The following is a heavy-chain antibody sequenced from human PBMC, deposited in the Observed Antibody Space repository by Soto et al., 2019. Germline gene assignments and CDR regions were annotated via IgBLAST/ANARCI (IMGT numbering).Heavy chain of an antibody. CDR2: IKPGTSDI. J-gene: IGHJ4*02. D-gene: IGHD3-3*02. Sequence: HVESLKISCKVSVYIFTSAWIGCVRQMPGKGLEWMGIIKPGTSDIRYSPSCRGHVTISADEAVSTAYLQWSSLKASDTAMYYCARQLSHICDSWGQGTLVTVSS. V-gene: IGHV5-51*01. CDR1: VYIFTSAW. CDR3: ARQLSHICDS.